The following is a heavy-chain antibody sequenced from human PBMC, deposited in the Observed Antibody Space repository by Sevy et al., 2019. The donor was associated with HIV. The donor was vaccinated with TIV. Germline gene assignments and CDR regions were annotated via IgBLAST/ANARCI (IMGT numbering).Heavy chain of an antibody. CDR2: IQSKTDGGTT. CDR3: TTDTSTGYFDWLLDFDY. Sequence: EGSLRLSCAASGFTFSSAWMSWVRQAPGKGLEWVGRIQSKTDGGTTDYAASVKGRFTISRDDSVNTLYLQMNSLTTDDTAVYYCTTDTSTGYFDWLLDFDYWGQGTLVTVSS. CDR1: GFTFSSAW. D-gene: IGHD3-9*01. J-gene: IGHJ4*02. V-gene: IGHV3-15*01.